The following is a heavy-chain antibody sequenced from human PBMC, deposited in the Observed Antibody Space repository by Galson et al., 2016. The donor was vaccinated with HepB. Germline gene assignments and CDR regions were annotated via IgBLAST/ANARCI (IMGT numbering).Heavy chain of an antibody. CDR3: AKDDSNGYYYLDY. V-gene: IGHV3-30*18. CDR1: GFTFSSYG. Sequence: SLRLSCAASGFTFSSYGMHWVRQAPGKGLEWVAVISYDGTDKYYGDSVKGRFTISRDNSKNTLYLQMNSLRAEDTAVYNCAKDDSNGYYYLDYGGEGTLVTVSS. D-gene: IGHD3-22*01. CDR2: ISYDGTDK. J-gene: IGHJ4*02.